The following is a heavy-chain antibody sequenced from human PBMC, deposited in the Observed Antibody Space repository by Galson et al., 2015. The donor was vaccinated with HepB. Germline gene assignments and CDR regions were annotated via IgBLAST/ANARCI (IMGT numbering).Heavy chain of an antibody. CDR2: ISGSGGST. D-gene: IGHD2-2*02. Sequence: SLRLPCAASGSTFSNYDMPWVRQAPGKGPEWVTSISGSGGSTYYADSVKGRFIISRDNSKNTVYLQMNGLRAEDTAVYYCALYHTLKALEIWGQGTLVTVSS. J-gene: IGHJ4*02. CDR1: GSTFSNYD. V-gene: IGHV3-23*01. CDR3: ALYHTLKALEI.